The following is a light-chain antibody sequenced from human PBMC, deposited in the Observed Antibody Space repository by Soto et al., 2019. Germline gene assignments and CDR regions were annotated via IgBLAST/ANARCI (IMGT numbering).Light chain of an antibody. J-gene: IGKJ2*03. CDR3: QQYNSFPYS. V-gene: IGKV1-5*03. CDR2: KAS. CDR1: QSIFSW. Sequence: IQMTQSPSTLSASGGDRVSITCRARQSIFSWLAWYQQKPGKAPKLLIYKASSLESGVPSRYSGSGSGSEFPLTIRGLQPDDLATDYCQQYNSFPYSFGQGDKLES.